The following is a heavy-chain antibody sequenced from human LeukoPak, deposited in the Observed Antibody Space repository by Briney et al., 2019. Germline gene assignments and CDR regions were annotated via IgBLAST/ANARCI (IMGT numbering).Heavy chain of an antibody. CDR1: GXSISSYY. CDR3: ASADGSGWYYFDS. V-gene: IGHV4-59*01. Sequence: SETLSLTCTVSGXSISSYYWSWIRQPPGKGLEWIGYIYDSGSTNYSPSLKSRVTISVDTSKNQFSLKLTSVTAADTAVYYCASADGSGWYYFDSWGQGTLVTVSS. CDR2: IYDSGST. J-gene: IGHJ4*02. D-gene: IGHD6-19*01.